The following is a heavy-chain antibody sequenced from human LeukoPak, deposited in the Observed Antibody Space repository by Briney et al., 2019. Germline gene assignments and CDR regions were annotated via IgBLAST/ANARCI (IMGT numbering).Heavy chain of an antibody. CDR2: ISASGGSS. V-gene: IGHV3-23*01. CDR1: GFTLSSYV. J-gene: IGHJ4*02. Sequence: GGSLRLSCAASGFTLSSYVMTWVRQAPGKGLEWVSVISASGGSSDYADSVKGRFTISRDNSKNTLYLRMDSLRAEDTAVYSCARIRTGHYSDFWGQGTLVTVSS. D-gene: IGHD2-8*02. CDR3: ARIRTGHYSDF.